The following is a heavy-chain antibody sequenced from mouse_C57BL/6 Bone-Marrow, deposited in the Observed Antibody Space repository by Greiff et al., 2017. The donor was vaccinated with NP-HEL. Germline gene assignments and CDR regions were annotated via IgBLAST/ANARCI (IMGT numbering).Heavy chain of an antibody. J-gene: IGHJ4*01. Sequence: QVQLQQPGAELVRPGSSVKLSCKASGYTFTSYWMHWVKQRPIQGLEWIGNIDPSDSETHYNQKFKDKATLTVDKSSSTAYMQLSSLTSEDSAVYYCARRESNYRFYAMDYWGQGTSVTVSS. CDR1: GYTFTSYW. V-gene: IGHV1-52*01. D-gene: IGHD2-5*01. CDR2: IDPSDSET. CDR3: ARRESNYRFYAMDY.